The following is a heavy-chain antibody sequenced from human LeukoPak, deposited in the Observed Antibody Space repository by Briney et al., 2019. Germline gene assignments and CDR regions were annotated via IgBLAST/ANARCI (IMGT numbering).Heavy chain of an antibody. CDR2: ISSSSSYI. J-gene: IGHJ6*02. CDR1: GFTFSSYS. CDR3: AKGVLRWGYYYGMDV. V-gene: IGHV3-21*01. Sequence: GGSLRLSCAASGFTFSSYSMNWVRQAPGKGLEWVSSISSSSSYIYYGDSMKGRITISRDNAKNSLYLQMNSLRAEDTAVYYCAKGVLRWGYYYGMDVWGQGTTVTVSS. D-gene: IGHD4/OR15-4a*01.